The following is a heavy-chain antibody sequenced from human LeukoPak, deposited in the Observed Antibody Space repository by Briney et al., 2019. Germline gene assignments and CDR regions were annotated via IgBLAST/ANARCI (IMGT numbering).Heavy chain of an antibody. J-gene: IGHJ4*02. Sequence: SETLSLTCTVSGGSISSYYWSWIRQPPGKGLEWTGYIYYSGSTNYNPSLKSRVTISVDTSKNQFSLKLSSVTAADTAVYYCARVEDYGDYPGRVDYWGQGTLVTVSS. D-gene: IGHD4-17*01. CDR2: IYYSGST. V-gene: IGHV4-59*01. CDR1: GGSISSYY. CDR3: ARVEDYGDYPGRVDY.